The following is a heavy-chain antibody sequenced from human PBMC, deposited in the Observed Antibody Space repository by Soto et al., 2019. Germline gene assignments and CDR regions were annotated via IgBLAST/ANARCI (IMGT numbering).Heavy chain of an antibody. J-gene: IGHJ4*02. CDR1: GFTFSSYG. CDR3: AKGSGSSWYSS. Sequence: EVQLLESGGGLVQPGGSLRLSCAASGFTFSSYGMSWVRQAPGKGLEWVSAISGSGGSTYYADSVKGRFTFSRDNSKNTLYLQMNSLRAEETAVYYCAKGSGSSWYSSWGQGTLVTVSS. V-gene: IGHV3-23*01. CDR2: ISGSGGST. D-gene: IGHD6-13*01.